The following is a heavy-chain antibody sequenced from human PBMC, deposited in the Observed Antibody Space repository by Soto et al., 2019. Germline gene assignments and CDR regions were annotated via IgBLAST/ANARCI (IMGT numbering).Heavy chain of an antibody. CDR3: AKELHYYDSSGYEHFDY. CDR2: ITANGGGT. CDR1: GFTFSSFA. D-gene: IGHD3-22*01. J-gene: IGHJ4*02. Sequence: GGSLRLSCAASGFTFSSFAMSWVRQAPGKGLEWVSGITANGGGTYYADSVKGRFTISRDNSKNTLYLQMNSLRAEDTAVFYCAKELHYYDSSGYEHFDYWGQGTLVTVSS. V-gene: IGHV3-23*01.